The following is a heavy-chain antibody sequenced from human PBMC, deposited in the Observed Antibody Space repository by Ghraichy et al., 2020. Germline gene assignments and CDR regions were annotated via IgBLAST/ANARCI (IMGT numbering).Heavy chain of an antibody. CDR1: GFTFSSYS. V-gene: IGHV3-48*02. CDR2: ITSSSTTK. J-gene: IGHJ6*02. Sequence: GGSLRLSCVGSGFTFSSYSMNWVRQSPGKGLEWVSYITSSSTTKSYADSVKGRFTISRDNAQNSLYLQMNSLRDEDTAVYYCARGSTVVRFVYYDGMGGTGRASTVS. CDR3: ARGSTVVRFVYYDGMGG. D-gene: IGHD4-23*01.